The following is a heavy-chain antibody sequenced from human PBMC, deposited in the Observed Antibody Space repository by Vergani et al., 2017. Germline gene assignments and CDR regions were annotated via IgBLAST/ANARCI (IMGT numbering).Heavy chain of an antibody. CDR3: AGGGYCSSTSCYTIYYYYYYMDV. Sequence: QVQLVQSGAEVKKPGSSVKVSCKASGGTFSSYAISWVRQAPGQGLEWMGGIIPIFGTANYAQKLQGRVTITADESTSTAYMELSSLRSEDTAVYYCAGGGYCSSTSCYTIYYYYYYMDVWGKGTTVTVSS. CDR1: GGTFSSYA. CDR2: IIPIFGTA. J-gene: IGHJ6*03. V-gene: IGHV1-69*01. D-gene: IGHD2-2*02.